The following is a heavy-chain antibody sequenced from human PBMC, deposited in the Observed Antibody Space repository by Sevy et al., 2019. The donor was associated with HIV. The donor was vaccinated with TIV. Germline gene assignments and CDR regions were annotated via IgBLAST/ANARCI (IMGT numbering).Heavy chain of an antibody. CDR1: GFAFSDYA. Sequence: GGSLRLSCEAFGFAFSDYAMHWVRQVPGKGLEWLAVVSYDGSNTSYADSVKGRFTVSRDNSKNTLYLQMNSLRRDDTAVFYCARFPPQRAFDIWGQRTTVTVS. J-gene: IGHJ3*02. V-gene: IGHV3-30-3*01. CDR2: VSYDGSNT. CDR3: ARFPPQRAFDI.